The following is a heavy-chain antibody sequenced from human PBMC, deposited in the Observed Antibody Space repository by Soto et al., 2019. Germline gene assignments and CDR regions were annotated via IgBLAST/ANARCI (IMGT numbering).Heavy chain of an antibody. Sequence: PSETLSLTCTVSGGSFSSGDYYWSWIRQPPGKGLEWIGYIHYSGSTYYNPSLKSLVTISVDTSKNQFSLKLSSVTAADTAVYYCARERGWYYGMDVWGQGTTVTVSS. D-gene: IGHD3-22*01. J-gene: IGHJ6*02. CDR1: GGSFSSGDYY. CDR3: ARERGWYYGMDV. V-gene: IGHV4-30-4*01. CDR2: IHYSGST.